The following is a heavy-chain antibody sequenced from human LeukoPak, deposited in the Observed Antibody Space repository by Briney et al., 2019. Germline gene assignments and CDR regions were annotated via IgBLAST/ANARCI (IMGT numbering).Heavy chain of an antibody. D-gene: IGHD6-19*01. CDR3: AGTIAMAGNMDV. Sequence: ASVKVSCRASGYTFTSYALNWVRQAPGQGVEWMGWINTNTGNPTYAQGFTGRFVFSLDTSVSTAYLQISSLKAEDTAIYYCAGTIAMAGNMDVWGKGTTVTVSS. J-gene: IGHJ6*03. CDR2: INTNTGNP. CDR1: GYTFTSYA. V-gene: IGHV7-4-1*02.